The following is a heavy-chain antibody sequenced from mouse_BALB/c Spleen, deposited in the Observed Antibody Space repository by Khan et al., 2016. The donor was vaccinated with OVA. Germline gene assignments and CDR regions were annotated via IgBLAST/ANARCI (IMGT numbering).Heavy chain of an antibody. Sequence: EVQLVESGPELVKPGASVKISCQASGYSFTGYFMHWVMQSHGKSLEWIGRINPHFGATFYSQKFVGKATLTVDESSSTAHMELRSLTSEDSAIYYCASIYGSDFDYWGQGTTLTVSS. CDR1: GYSFTGYF. V-gene: IGHV1-20*01. D-gene: IGHD1-1*01. CDR2: INPHFGAT. CDR3: ASIYGSDFDY. J-gene: IGHJ2*01.